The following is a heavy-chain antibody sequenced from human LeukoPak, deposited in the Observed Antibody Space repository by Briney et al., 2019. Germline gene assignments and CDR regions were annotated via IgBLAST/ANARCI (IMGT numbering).Heavy chain of an antibody. CDR2: IQTSGST. D-gene: IGHD1/OR15-1a*01. CDR3: ARDPFGGNWNTEGFDY. CDR1: GGSISSGNYY. J-gene: IGHJ4*02. V-gene: IGHV4-61*02. Sequence: SQTLSLTCTVSGGSISSGNYYWSWIRQPAGKGLEWIGRIQTSGSTNYNPSLKSRVTMSLDTSKNHFSLKLSSVTAADTAVYYCARDPFGGNWNTEGFDYWGQGTLVTVSS.